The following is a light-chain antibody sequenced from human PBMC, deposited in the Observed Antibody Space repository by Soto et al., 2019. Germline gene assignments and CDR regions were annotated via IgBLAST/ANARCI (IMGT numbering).Light chain of an antibody. CDR3: SSYAGTVTLV. J-gene: IGLJ3*02. Sequence: QTALTQPASVCGSPGQSITISCTGTSGDVAIYDLVSWYQQYPGEAPQLIIYEVTKRPSGVSNRFSGSKSGNTASLTISGLQAEDEGDYYCSSYAGTVTLVFGGGTKLTVL. CDR2: EVT. V-gene: IGLV2-23*02. CDR1: SGDVAIYDL.